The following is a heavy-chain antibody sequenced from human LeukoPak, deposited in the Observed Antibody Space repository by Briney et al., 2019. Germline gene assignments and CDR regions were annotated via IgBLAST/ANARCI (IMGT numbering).Heavy chain of an antibody. Sequence: PSETLSLTCPVSGGSISCYYWTWIRQPPGKGLEWIGYIYYSGSTNYNPSLKSRVTISVDTSKNQFSLNLSSVTAADTAVYYCARGSGLYTDFDYWGQGTLVTVSS. CDR3: ARGSGLYTDFDY. CDR2: IYYSGST. D-gene: IGHD6-19*01. J-gene: IGHJ4*02. CDR1: GGSISCYY. V-gene: IGHV4-59*01.